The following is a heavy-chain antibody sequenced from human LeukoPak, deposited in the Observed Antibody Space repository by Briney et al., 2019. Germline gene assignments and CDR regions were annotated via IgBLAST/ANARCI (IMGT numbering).Heavy chain of an antibody. CDR3: AKAMSTDHYDSGGFYRVDFDS. CDR1: GFTFSTYA. J-gene: IGHJ4*02. V-gene: IGHV3-23*01. D-gene: IGHD3-22*01. CDR2: LTNSGGSGGVT. Sequence: PGGSLRLSCAASGFTFSTYAMSWVRQAPGKGLEWVSALTNSGGSGGVTYYADSVNGRFIISRDNSKSTLYLQLSSLRAEDTAVYYCAKAMSTDHYDSGGFYRVDFDSWGQRTLVTVSS.